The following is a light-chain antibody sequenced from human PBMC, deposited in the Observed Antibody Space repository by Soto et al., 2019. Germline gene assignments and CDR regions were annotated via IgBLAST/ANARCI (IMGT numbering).Light chain of an antibody. V-gene: IGKV1-5*03. J-gene: IGKJ1*01. Sequence: DIQMTQSPSTLSASVGDRVTITCRASQSISSWLAWYQQKPGKAPKLLIYKASSLESGVPSRFSGSGSGREFTLTISSLQTDDFATYYCQQYNSYPWTFGQGTKVEIK. CDR2: KAS. CDR1: QSISSW. CDR3: QQYNSYPWT.